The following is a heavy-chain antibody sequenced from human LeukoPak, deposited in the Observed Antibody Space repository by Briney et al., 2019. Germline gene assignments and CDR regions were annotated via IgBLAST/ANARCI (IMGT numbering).Heavy chain of an antibody. D-gene: IGHD7-27*01. J-gene: IGHJ4*02. CDR1: GFTFSTYG. CDR2: IVGDGSKA. V-gene: IGHV3-33*05. CDR3: ARDSITGDNSLDY. Sequence: GRSLRLSCAASGFTFSTYGMQWVGQAPGKGLEWVAVIVGDGSKAHYADSVRGRFTVSRDNSKNTLYLQMNSLRAEDTAVYYCARDSITGDNSLDYWGRGTLVTVSS.